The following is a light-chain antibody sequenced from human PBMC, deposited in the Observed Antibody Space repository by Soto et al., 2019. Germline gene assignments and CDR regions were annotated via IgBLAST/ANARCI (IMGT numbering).Light chain of an antibody. J-gene: IGKJ1*01. CDR3: QQYNDWWT. CDR1: QSVSNN. Sequence: VMTQAPATLSVSPGESATLSCRASQSVSNNLTWYQQKPGQPPRLLIYGASTRATGVPGRFSGSGSGTEFTLTISSLQSEDFAVYYCQQYNDWWTFGQGTKVDI. V-gene: IGKV3-15*01. CDR2: GAS.